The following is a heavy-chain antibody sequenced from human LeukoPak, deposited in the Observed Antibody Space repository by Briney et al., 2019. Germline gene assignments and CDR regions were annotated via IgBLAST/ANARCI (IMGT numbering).Heavy chain of an antibody. Sequence: GGSLRLSCAASGFTFSSYGMHWVRQAPGQRLEWMGWINAGNGNTKYSQKFQGRVTITRDTSASTAYMELSSLRSEDTAVYYCARVTPYYDFDYWGQGTLVTVSS. CDR1: GFTFSSYG. V-gene: IGHV1-3*01. D-gene: IGHD3-3*01. J-gene: IGHJ4*02. CDR2: INAGNGNT. CDR3: ARVTPYYDFDY.